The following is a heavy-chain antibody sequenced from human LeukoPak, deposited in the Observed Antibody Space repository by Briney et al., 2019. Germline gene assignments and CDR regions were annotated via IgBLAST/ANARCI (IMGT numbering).Heavy chain of an antibody. D-gene: IGHD2-15*01. V-gene: IGHV1-69*05. Sequence: SVKVSCKASGGTFSSYAISWVRQAPGQGLEWMGRIIPIFGTANYAQKFQGRVTITTDESTSTAYMELSSLRSEDTAVYYCASGSRDGDYYYYYRDVWGKGTTVTVSS. J-gene: IGHJ6*03. CDR2: IIPIFGTA. CDR3: ASGSRDGDYYYYYRDV. CDR1: GGTFSSYA.